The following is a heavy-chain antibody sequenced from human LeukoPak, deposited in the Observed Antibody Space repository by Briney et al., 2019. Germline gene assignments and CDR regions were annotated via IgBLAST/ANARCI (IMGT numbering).Heavy chain of an antibody. Sequence: PGGSLRLSCAVSGVTFSNQPIAWVRQGPGKGLEWVSSISGNGRDTDYADSVKGRFTISRDDSKNTLWLQMNSLRAEDSAVYFCAKQATGGYYPFDFWGQGTLVTVSS. V-gene: IGHV3-23*01. CDR2: ISGNGRDT. CDR3: AKQATGGYYPFDF. D-gene: IGHD2-8*02. CDR1: GVTFSNQP. J-gene: IGHJ4*02.